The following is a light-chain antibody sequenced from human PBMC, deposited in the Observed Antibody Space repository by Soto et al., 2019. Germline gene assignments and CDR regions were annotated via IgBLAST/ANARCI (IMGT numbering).Light chain of an antibody. CDR3: QQRSNWPPIT. V-gene: IGKV3-11*01. Sequence: ETVMTQSPGTLSVSLGERATLSCRASQSVSIHLAWYQQKPGQAPRLLIYDASNRATGVPARFSGSGSGTDFTLTISSLEPEDFAVYYCQQRSNWPPITFGQGTRLEIK. J-gene: IGKJ5*01. CDR2: DAS. CDR1: QSVSIH.